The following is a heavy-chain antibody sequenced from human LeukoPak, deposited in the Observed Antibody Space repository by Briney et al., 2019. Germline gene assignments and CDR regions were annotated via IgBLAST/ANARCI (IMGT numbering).Heavy chain of an antibody. CDR2: ISGSADNT. CDR1: GFTLSSYA. Sequence: GGSLRLSCTASGFTLSSYAMSWVRQAPGEGLEWVSTISGSADNTNYAEAVKGRFTISRDNSKNTMYLQMNSLRAEDTAVYYCARDEGAYYYDSSGYYGYWGQGTLVTVSS. J-gene: IGHJ4*02. V-gene: IGHV3-23*01. CDR3: ARDEGAYYYDSSGYYGY. D-gene: IGHD3-22*01.